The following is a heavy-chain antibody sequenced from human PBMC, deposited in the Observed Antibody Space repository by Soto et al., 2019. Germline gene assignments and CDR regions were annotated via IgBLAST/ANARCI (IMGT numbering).Heavy chain of an antibody. Sequence: GGSLRLSCVASGFTFSSFWMSWARQAPGKGLEWVANIKQDGSHKYYVPSVKGRFTIPRDNAKNSLYLQMNSLRAEDAAVYYCATSTGAPGNYWGQGP. CDR3: ATSTGAPGNY. D-gene: IGHD1-26*01. J-gene: IGHJ4*02. CDR1: GFTFSSFW. CDR2: IKQDGSHK. V-gene: IGHV3-7*01.